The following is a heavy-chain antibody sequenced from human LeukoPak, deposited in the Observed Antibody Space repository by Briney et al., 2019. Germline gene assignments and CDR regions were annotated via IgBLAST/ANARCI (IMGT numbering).Heavy chain of an antibody. CDR2: IGSSGDTA. CDR1: GFTFSDYA. D-gene: IGHD1-26*01. J-gene: IGHJ2*01. CDR3: AKSIVRAAGDYHWYFDL. Sequence: GGSLRLSCAASGFTFSDYAMSWVRQAPGRGLEWVSSIGSSGDTASYADSVKGRFTISRDKSMNTPYLQMNSLRAEDTAVYYCAKSIVRAAGDYHWYFDLWGRGTLVTVSS. V-gene: IGHV3-23*01.